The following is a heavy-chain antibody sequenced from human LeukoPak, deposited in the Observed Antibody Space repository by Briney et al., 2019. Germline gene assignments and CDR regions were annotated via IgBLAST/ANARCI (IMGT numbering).Heavy chain of an antibody. J-gene: IGHJ6*02. V-gene: IGHV3-74*01. CDR1: GFTFSTYW. Sequence: GGSLRLSCAASGFTFSTYWMHWVRQAPGKGLLWVSRINGDGSVTVYADSVKGRFTISRDNAKNTLYLQMSGLRAEDTAVYHCASDSPYYGMDVWGQGTTVTVSS. CDR3: ASDSPYYGMDV. CDR2: INGDGSVT.